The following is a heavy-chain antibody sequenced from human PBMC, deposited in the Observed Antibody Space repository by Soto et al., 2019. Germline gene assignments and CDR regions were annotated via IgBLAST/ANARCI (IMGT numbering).Heavy chain of an antibody. Sequence: GASVTVSCKASGYTFTSYGISWVRQAPGQGLEWMGWISAYNGNTNYAQKLQGRVTMTTDTSTSTAYMELRSLRSDDTAVYYCARDQGMDYDFWSGFGDNNWFDPWGQGTLVTVSS. J-gene: IGHJ5*02. D-gene: IGHD3-3*01. CDR1: GYTFTSYG. CDR2: ISAYNGNT. V-gene: IGHV1-18*01. CDR3: ARDQGMDYDFWSGFGDNNWFDP.